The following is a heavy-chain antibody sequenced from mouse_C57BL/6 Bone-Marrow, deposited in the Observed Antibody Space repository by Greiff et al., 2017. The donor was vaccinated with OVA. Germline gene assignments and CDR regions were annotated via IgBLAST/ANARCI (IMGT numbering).Heavy chain of an antibody. J-gene: IGHJ1*03. CDR2: IWSGGST. CDR1: GFSLTSYG. CDR3: ALKGYFDV. V-gene: IGHV2-2*01. Sequence: VQLVESGPGLVQPSQSLSITCTVSGFSLTSYGVHWVRQSPGKGLEWLGVIWSGGSTDYNAAFISRLSISKDNSKSQVFFKMNSLQADDTAIYYCALKGYFDVWGTGTTVTVSS.